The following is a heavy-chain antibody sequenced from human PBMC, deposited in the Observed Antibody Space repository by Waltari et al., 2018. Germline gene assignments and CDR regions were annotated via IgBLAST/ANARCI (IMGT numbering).Heavy chain of an antibody. D-gene: IGHD3-22*01. Sequence: QVQLQESGPGLVKPSETLSLTCAVSGYSISSGYYWGWIRPPPGKGLEWIGSIYHSGSTYYNPSLKSRVTISVDTSKNQFSLKLSSVTAADTAVYYCARDWYYYDSSGYSTPEFDYWGQGTLVTVSS. CDR2: IYHSGST. V-gene: IGHV4-38-2*02. CDR3: ARDWYYYDSSGYSTPEFDY. J-gene: IGHJ4*02. CDR1: GYSISSGYY.